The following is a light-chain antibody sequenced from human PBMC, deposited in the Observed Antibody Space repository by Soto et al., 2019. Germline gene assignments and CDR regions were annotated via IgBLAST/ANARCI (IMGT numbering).Light chain of an antibody. V-gene: IGKV4-1*01. J-gene: IGKJ4*01. Sequence: DIVMTQSPDSLTVSLGERATISCTSIQTVLSVSDNQYYLTWYQHKPGQPPKLLIYWASTRESGVPDRFSGSGSGTNCTLTISSLQAEDVAVYYCQPYNNWPLTFGGGTKVEIK. CDR3: QPYNNWPLT. CDR1: QTVLSVSDNQYY. CDR2: WAS.